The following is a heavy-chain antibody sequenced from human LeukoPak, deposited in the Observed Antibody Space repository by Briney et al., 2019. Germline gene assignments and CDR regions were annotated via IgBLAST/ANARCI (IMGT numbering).Heavy chain of an antibody. V-gene: IGHV1-2*02. J-gene: IGHJ3*02. CDR1: GYTFTGYY. CDR3: ASNPRDSGHDPGAFDI. D-gene: IGHD5-12*01. Sequence: ASVKVSCKASGYTFTGYYMHWVRQAPGQGLEWMGWINPNSGGTNYAQKFQGRVTMTRDTSISTAYMELSRLRSDDTAVYYCASNPRDSGHDPGAFDIWGQGTMVTVSS. CDR2: INPNSGGT.